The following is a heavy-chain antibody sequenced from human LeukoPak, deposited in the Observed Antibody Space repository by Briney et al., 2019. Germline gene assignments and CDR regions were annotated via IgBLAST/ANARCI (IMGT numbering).Heavy chain of an antibody. V-gene: IGHV3-23*01. D-gene: IGHD1-14*01. CDR2: LSGSGDGQ. CDR1: GFTFSSYA. Sequence: HSGGSLRLSCAASGFTFSSYAMSWVRQAPGKGLEWVSGLSGSGDGQFYADSVEGRFTISRDIFNNIWYLQMNSLRAEDTAVYYCAKGCQCPSGLSSWFNPRGQGTLVAVSS. CDR3: AKGCQCPSGLSSWFNP. J-gene: IGHJ5*02.